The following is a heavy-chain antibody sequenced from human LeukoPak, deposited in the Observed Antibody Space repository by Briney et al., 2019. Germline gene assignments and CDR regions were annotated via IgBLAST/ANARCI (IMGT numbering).Heavy chain of an antibody. CDR3: ARSGYSYSSSWYRRIDYYYGMDV. CDR1: GYTFTSYD. CDR2: MNLNSGNT. V-gene: IGHV1-8*01. Sequence: ASVKVSCKASGYTFTSYDINWVRQATGQGLEWMGWMNLNSGNTGYAQKFQGRVTMTRNTSISTAYMELSSLRSEDTAVYYCARSGYSYSSSWYRRIDYYYGMDVWGQGTTVTVSS. J-gene: IGHJ6*02. D-gene: IGHD6-13*01.